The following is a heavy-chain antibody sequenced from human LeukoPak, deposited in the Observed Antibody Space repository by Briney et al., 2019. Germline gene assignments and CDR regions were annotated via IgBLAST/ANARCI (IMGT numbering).Heavy chain of an antibody. Sequence: ASVKVSCKASGYTFTDYYMHWVRQSPGQGLEWMGIINPSGGSTSYAQKFQGRVTMTRDTSTSTVYMELSSLRSEDTAVYYCASAGYDGAFDYWGQGTLVTVSS. CDR2: INPSGGST. CDR1: GYTFTDYY. V-gene: IGHV1-46*03. D-gene: IGHD5-12*01. J-gene: IGHJ4*02. CDR3: ASAGYDGAFDY.